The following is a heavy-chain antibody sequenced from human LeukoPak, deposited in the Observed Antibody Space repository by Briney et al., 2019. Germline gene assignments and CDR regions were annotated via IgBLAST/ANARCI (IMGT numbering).Heavy chain of an antibody. D-gene: IGHD3-10*01. CDR2: ITGSGATT. J-gene: IGHJ6*02. CDR3: AKGFRFPRHGLDG. Sequence: GGSLRLSCAASGFTFSSYAMSWVRQAPGKGLEWASGITGSGATTYYAESVKGRFTISRDNSRNTLYLQMDSLRAEDTAVYHCAKGFRFPRHGLDGWGQGTTVTVSS. V-gene: IGHV3-23*01. CDR1: GFTFSSYA.